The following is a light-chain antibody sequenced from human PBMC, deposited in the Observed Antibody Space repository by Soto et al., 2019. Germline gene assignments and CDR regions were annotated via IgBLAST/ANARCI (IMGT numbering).Light chain of an antibody. CDR3: SSYGGFNNVL. V-gene: IGLV2-8*01. J-gene: IGLJ2*01. CDR2: HVS. CDR1: SSDVGAYNY. Sequence: QSVLTQPPSASGSPGQSVTISCTGTSSDVGAYNYVSWYQQHPGKAPKLLIHHVSRRPSGVPARFSGSKSGNTASLTVSGLQTEDEADYYCSSYGGFNNVLFGGGTQLTVL.